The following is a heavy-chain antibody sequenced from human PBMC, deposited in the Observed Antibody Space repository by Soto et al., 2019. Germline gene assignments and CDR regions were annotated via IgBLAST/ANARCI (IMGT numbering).Heavy chain of an antibody. CDR2: ISGSGDST. V-gene: IGHV3-23*01. CDR3: AKGVPGIAVAGTGYFQH. Sequence: EVQLLESGGGLVQPGGSLRLSCAASGFTFSSYAMSWVRQAPGKGLEWVSGISGSGDSTYYADSVKGRFTISRDNSKKAVDLQVNCLRAEDTAVYYCAKGVPGIAVAGTGYFQHWGQGTLVTVS. D-gene: IGHD6-19*01. J-gene: IGHJ1*01. CDR1: GFTFSSYA.